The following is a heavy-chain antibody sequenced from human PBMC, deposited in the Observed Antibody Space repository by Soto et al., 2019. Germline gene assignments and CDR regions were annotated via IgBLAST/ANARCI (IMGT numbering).Heavy chain of an antibody. CDR3: ARVSRETTGLDY. CDR1: GFTVSSNY. Sequence: EVQLVETGGGLIQPGGSLRLSCAASGFTVSSNYMSWVRQAPGKGLEWVSVIYSGGSTYYADSVKGRFTISGDNSKNTLYLQMNSLRAEDTAVYYCARVSRETTGLDYWGQGTLVTVSS. V-gene: IGHV3-53*02. D-gene: IGHD4-17*01. J-gene: IGHJ4*02. CDR2: IYSGGST.